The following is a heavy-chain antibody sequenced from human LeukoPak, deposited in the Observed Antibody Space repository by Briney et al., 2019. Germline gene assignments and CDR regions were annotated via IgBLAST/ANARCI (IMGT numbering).Heavy chain of an antibody. D-gene: IGHD2-2*01. Sequence: TSETLSLTCTVSGGSISNYYWSWIRQPAGKGLEWIGRLYTSGSPNYNPSLKSRVTMSVDTSRNQFSLELSSVTAADTAVYYCARNTYAPYYFDYWGQGTLVTVSS. CDR3: ARNTYAPYYFDY. CDR1: GGSISNYY. V-gene: IGHV4-4*07. CDR2: LYTSGSP. J-gene: IGHJ4*02.